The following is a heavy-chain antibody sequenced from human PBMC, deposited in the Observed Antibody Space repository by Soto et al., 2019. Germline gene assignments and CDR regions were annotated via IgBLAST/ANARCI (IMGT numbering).Heavy chain of an antibody. CDR1: GDSVSSNSAA. CDR3: ARDRWDAGQQLVLVGYYYYGMDV. D-gene: IGHD6-13*01. V-gene: IGHV6-1*01. Sequence: PSQTLSLTCAISGDSVSSNSAAWNWIRQSPSRGLEWLGRTYYRSKWYNDYAVSVKSRITINPDTSKNQFSLQLNSVTPEDTAVYYCARDRWDAGQQLVLVGYYYYGMDVQGQGTHVTLS. CDR2: TYYRSKWYN. J-gene: IGHJ6*02.